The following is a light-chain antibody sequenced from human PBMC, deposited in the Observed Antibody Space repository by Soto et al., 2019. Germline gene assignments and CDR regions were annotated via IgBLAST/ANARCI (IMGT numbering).Light chain of an antibody. V-gene: IGKV1-39*01. J-gene: IGKJ1*01. Sequence: DIQMTQSPSTLSASVGDRVSITCRASQSISTHLSWYQQKPVKAPKLLIYAASSLQSWVPSRFTGSGSGTDFTLTISSLQPEDFATYYCQQSYTSWWTFGQGTKVDIK. CDR1: QSISTH. CDR2: AAS. CDR3: QQSYTSWWT.